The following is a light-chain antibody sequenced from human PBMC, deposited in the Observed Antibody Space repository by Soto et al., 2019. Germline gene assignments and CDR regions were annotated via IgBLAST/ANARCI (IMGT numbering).Light chain of an antibody. CDR1: SSDIAGFNY. Sequence: QSVLTQPASVSGSPGQSITISCTGTSSDIAGFNYVSWYQQYPGKAPKLLIYQVTTRASGVSHRFSGSKFGDTASLTISGLQPEDEAEYYCNSYSSSTFYVFGTGTKVTAL. V-gene: IGLV2-14*01. CDR3: NSYSSSTFYV. CDR2: QVT. J-gene: IGLJ1*01.